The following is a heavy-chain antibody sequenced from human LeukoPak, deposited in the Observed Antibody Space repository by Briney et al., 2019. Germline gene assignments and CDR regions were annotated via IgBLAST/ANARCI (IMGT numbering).Heavy chain of an antibody. CDR3: ARGTLLGPDRFDP. CDR1: GFTFSSYW. CDR2: IKQDGSEK. Sequence: GGSLRLSCAASGFTFSSYWMSWVRQAPGKGLEWVANIKQDGSEKYYVDSVKGRFTISRDNAKNSLYLQMNSLRAEDTAVYYCARGTLLGPDRFDPWGQGTLVTVSS. V-gene: IGHV3-7*03. D-gene: IGHD1-26*01. J-gene: IGHJ5*02.